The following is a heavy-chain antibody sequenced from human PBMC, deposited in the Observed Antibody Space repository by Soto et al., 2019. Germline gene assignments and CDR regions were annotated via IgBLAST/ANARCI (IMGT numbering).Heavy chain of an antibody. CDR1: GGTFISYA. Sequence: SVKVSFKASGGTFISYAISWVRQAPGQGLEWMGGIIPIFGTANYAQKFRGRVTITADKSTSTAYMELSSLRSEDTAVYYCARGGGNTYYYYGMDVWGQGTTVTVSS. CDR3: ARGGGNTYYYYGMDV. V-gene: IGHV1-69*06. D-gene: IGHD2-15*01. CDR2: IIPIFGTA. J-gene: IGHJ6*02.